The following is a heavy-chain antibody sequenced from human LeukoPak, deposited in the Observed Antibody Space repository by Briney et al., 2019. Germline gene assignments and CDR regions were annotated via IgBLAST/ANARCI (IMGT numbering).Heavy chain of an antibody. J-gene: IGHJ4*02. V-gene: IGHV4-38-2*01. CDR3: ARGRLTYYYDSSGYYGY. D-gene: IGHD3-22*01. CDR1: GYSISSGYY. Sequence: SETLSLTCAVSGYSISSGYYWGWIRQPPGKGLEWIGEINHSGSTNYNPSLKSRVTISVDTSKNQFSLKLSSVTAADTAVYYCARGRLTYYYDSSGYYGYWGQGTLVTVSS. CDR2: INHSGST.